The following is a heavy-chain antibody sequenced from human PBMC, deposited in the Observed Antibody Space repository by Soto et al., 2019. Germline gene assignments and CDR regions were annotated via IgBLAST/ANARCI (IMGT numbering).Heavy chain of an antibody. V-gene: IGHV3-49*03. CDR2: SRSRAYGGTT. Sequence: SLRLSCTTSGFSFGAYAVSWFRQARGKGLEWVGFSRSRAYGGTTEYAASVRGRFSISRDASTSIAYLQMNSLKTEDTALYFCSRGQAGLETAPYYFDYWGQGTLVTVSS. CDR3: SRGQAGLETAPYYFDY. J-gene: IGHJ4*02. D-gene: IGHD1-1*01. CDR1: GFSFGAYA.